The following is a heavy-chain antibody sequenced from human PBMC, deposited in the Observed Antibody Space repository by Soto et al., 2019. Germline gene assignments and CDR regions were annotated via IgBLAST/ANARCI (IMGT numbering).Heavy chain of an antibody. D-gene: IGHD3-22*01. V-gene: IGHV1-46*01. J-gene: IGHJ4*02. CDR2: INPSGGST. Sequence: ASLQVSCKASGYAFTSCYIHWVRQAPGQGLELMGIINPSGGSTSYAQKFQGRVTMTRDTSTSTVYMELSSLRSEDTAVYYCARARTYYYDSSGYFRKGYYFDYWGQGTMVNVS. CDR1: GYAFTSCY. CDR3: ARARTYYYDSSGYFRKGYYFDY.